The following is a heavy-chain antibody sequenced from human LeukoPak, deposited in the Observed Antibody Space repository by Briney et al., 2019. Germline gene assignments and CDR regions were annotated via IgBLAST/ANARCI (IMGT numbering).Heavy chain of an antibody. J-gene: IGHJ4*02. CDR1: GYTFTGYY. CDR2: INPNTGDT. Sequence: ASVKVSCKASGYTFTGYYIHWVRQAPGQGLEWMGRINPNTGDTHYERKIRGRVTMTRDTSITTAYMELSRLRSDDTARIYCARGDSGSYSPSAFWGQGTLVTVS. D-gene: IGHD1-26*01. V-gene: IGHV1-2*06. CDR3: ARGDSGSYSPSAF.